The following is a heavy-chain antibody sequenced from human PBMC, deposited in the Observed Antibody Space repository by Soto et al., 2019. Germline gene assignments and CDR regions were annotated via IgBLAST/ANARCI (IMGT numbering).Heavy chain of an antibody. D-gene: IGHD2-15*01. CDR2: ISAYNGNT. V-gene: IGHV1-18*01. Sequence: ASVNVSCKASGYTFTSYGISWVRQAPGQGLEWMGWISAYNGNTNYAQKLQGRVTMTTDTSTSTAYMELRSLRSDDTAVYYCARDRGEYCSGGSCHGGVDYWGQGTLVTVSS. CDR1: GYTFTSYG. J-gene: IGHJ4*02. CDR3: ARDRGEYCSGGSCHGGVDY.